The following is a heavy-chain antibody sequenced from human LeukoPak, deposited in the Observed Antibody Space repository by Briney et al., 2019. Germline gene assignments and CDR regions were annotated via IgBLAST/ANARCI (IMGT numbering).Heavy chain of an antibody. CDR3: AKDIVYAGNGGVWFDP. CDR2: ISSSSSYI. D-gene: IGHD4-23*01. Sequence: GGSLRLSCAASGFTFSSYSMNWVRQAPGKGLEWVSSISSSSSYIYYADSVKGRFTISRDNAKNSLYLQMNSLRAEDTALYYCAKDIVYAGNGGVWFDPWGQGTLVTVSS. J-gene: IGHJ5*02. V-gene: IGHV3-21*04. CDR1: GFTFSSYS.